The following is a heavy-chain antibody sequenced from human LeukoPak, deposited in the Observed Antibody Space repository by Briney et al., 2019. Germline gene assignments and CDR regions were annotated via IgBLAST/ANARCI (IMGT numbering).Heavy chain of an antibody. J-gene: IGHJ4*02. Sequence: SETLSLTCAVYGGSFSGYYWSWIRHPPGKGLEWIGEINHSGSTNYNPSLKSRVTISVDTSKNQFSLKLSTVTAADTAVYYCARAPRRPAPFDYWGQGTLVTVSS. CDR1: GGSFSGYY. CDR3: ARAPRRPAPFDY. V-gene: IGHV4-34*01. CDR2: INHSGST.